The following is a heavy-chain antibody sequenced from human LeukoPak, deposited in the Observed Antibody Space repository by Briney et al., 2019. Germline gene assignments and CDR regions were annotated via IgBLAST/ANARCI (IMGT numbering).Heavy chain of an antibody. J-gene: IGHJ3*02. CDR1: GGSISSGGYS. CDR3: ARVTYYYDSSAVGAFDI. D-gene: IGHD3-22*01. V-gene: IGHV4-30-2*01. Sequence: PSETLSLTCAVSGGSISSGGYSWSWIRQPPGKGLEWIGYIYHSGSTYYNPSLKSRVTISVDRSKNQFSLKLSSVTAADTAVYYCARVTYYYDSSAVGAFDIWGQGTMVTVSS. CDR2: IYHSGST.